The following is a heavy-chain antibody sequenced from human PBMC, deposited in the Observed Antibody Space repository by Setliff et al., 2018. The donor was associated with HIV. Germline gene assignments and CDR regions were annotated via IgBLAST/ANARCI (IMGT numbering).Heavy chain of an antibody. V-gene: IGHV1-69*13. CDR2: FNPIFTSP. J-gene: IGHJ4*02. CDR1: GYTYTNYA. CDR3: GSDFSGWYYFDM. D-gene: IGHD6-19*01. Sequence: SVKVSCKASGYTYTNYAISWVRQAPGQGLEWMGGFNPIFTSPDYAQKFQDRITMTADESTSTAYMELRSLTSEDTAVYYCGSDFSGWYYFDMWGQGTLVTVSS.